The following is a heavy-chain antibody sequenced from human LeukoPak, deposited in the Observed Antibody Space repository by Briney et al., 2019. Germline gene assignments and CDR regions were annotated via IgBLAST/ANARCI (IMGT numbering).Heavy chain of an antibody. CDR1: GFTFSSYE. Sequence: GGSLRLSCAASGFTFSSYEMNWVRQAPGKGLEWVSYISSSGSAIYYADSVKGRFTISRDNSKNTLYLEMNGLRAEDTAVYYCAKDLMRDRWFGESWGQGTLVTVSS. CDR3: AKDLMRDRWFGES. J-gene: IGHJ5*02. D-gene: IGHD3-10*01. V-gene: IGHV3-48*03. CDR2: ISSSGSAI.